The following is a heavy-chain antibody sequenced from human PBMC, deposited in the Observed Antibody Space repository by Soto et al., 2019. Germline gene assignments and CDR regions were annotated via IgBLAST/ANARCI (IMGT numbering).Heavy chain of an antibody. CDR2: IWYDGSNK. CDR1: GFTFSSYG. CDR3: ARISRQLAKPNYYYGMDV. V-gene: IGHV3-33*01. J-gene: IGHJ6*02. Sequence: GGSLRLSCAASGFTFSSYGMHWVRQAPCKGLEWVAVIWYDGSNKYYADSVKGRFTISRDNSKNTLYLQMNSLRAEDTAVYYCARISRQLAKPNYYYGMDVWGQGTTVTVSS. D-gene: IGHD6-6*01.